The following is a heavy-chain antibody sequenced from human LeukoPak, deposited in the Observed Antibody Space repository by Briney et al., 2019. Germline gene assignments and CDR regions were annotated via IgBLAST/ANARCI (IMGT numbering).Heavy chain of an antibody. D-gene: IGHD6-13*01. Sequence: SETLSLTCTVSGGSISSYYWSWIRQPAGKGLEWIGRIYTSGSTNYNPSLKSRVTISVDTSKNQFSLQLSSVTAADTAVYYCSRQRDSSGWFWFDPWGQGTLVTVSS. J-gene: IGHJ5*02. CDR3: SRQRDSSGWFWFDP. V-gene: IGHV4-4*07. CDR1: GGSISSYY. CDR2: IYTSGST.